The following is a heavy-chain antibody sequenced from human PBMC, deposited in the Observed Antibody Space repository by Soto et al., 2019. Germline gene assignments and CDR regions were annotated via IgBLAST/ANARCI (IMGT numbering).Heavy chain of an antibody. CDR3: ARVSYGSEKYYFDY. CDR1: GFTFSSYA. D-gene: IGHD3-10*01. Sequence: GGSLRLSCAASGFTFSSYAMSWVRQAPGKGLEWVAVISYDGSNKYYADSVKGRFTISRDNSKNTLYLQMNSLRAEDTAVYYCARVSYGSEKYYFDYWGQGTLVTVSS. V-gene: IGHV3-30-3*01. J-gene: IGHJ4*02. CDR2: ISYDGSNK.